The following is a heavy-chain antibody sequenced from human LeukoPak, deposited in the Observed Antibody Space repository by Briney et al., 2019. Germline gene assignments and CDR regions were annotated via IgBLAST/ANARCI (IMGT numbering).Heavy chain of an antibody. CDR1: GFTFTKYW. V-gene: IGHV3-7*01. Sequence: PGGSLRLSCAASGFTFTKYWMTWVRQAPGKGLEWVGNIKQDGSDKNYMDSVKSRFTISRDNTKNSVYLQMSGLRAEDTAVYYCAREVWGPEFWGQGTLVTVSS. CDR2: IKQDGSDK. CDR3: AREVWGPEF. J-gene: IGHJ4*02. D-gene: IGHD1-14*01.